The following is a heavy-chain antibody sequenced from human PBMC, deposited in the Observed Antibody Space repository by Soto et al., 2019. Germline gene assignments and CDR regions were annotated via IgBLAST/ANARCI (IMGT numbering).Heavy chain of an antibody. J-gene: IGHJ5*02. Sequence: GGSLRRSFAASGFTFSHAWMSWVRQAPGKVLEWVGRIKSSADGGTKDYGAPVRGRFNISRDDQENMLYLQMNSRKTEDKAVHYYTVVKRLDQYSTSGYWCDPRGPVT. CDR1: GFTFSHAW. V-gene: IGHV3-15*01. D-gene: IGHD1-26*01. CDR2: IKSSADGGTK. CDR3: TVVKRLDQYSTSGYWCDP.